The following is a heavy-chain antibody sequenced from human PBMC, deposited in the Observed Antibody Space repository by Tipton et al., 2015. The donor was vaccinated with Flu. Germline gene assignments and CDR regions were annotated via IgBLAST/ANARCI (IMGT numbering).Heavy chain of an antibody. D-gene: IGHD2-8*01. J-gene: IGHJ5*02. Sequence: TLSLTCTVSGGSISSYYWSWIRQPPGKGLEWIGEINHSGSTNYNPSLKSRVTISVDTSKNQFSLKLSSVTAADTAVYYCARGGKYCTNGVCYYWFDPWGQGTLVTVSS. CDR2: INHSGST. V-gene: IGHV4-34*01. CDR1: GGSISSYY. CDR3: ARGGKYCTNGVCYYWFDP.